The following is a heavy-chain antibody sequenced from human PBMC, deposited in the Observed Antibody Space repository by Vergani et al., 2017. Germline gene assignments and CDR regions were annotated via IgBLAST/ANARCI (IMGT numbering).Heavy chain of an antibody. CDR3: ARHRCSGGFFPSSYFYGIDV. V-gene: IGHV4-38-2*01. CDR2: IHHSGDT. CDR1: DSSIMTNPY. J-gene: IGHJ6*02. D-gene: IGHD3-10*02. Sequence: QVQLQESGPGLVKPSETLTLTCDVSDSSIMTNPYWGWFRQSPGKGLEWIGCIHHSGDTHYNSSLKSRVSISIVSRSKFSLSLTSVTAADTAIYYCARHRCSGGFFPSSYFYGIDVWGHGTTVTVS.